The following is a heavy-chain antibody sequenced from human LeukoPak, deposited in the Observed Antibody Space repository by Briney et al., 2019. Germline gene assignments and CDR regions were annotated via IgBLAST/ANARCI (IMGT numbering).Heavy chain of an antibody. CDR3: ARGRFGVSGVPLDAFDI. D-gene: IGHD3-10*01. Sequence: GESLKISCKDSGYSFTSYWIGWVRQMPGKGLEWMGIIYPGDSDTRYSPSFQGQVTISADKSISTAYLQWSSLKASDTAMYYCARGRFGVSGVPLDAFDIWGQGTMVTVSS. CDR1: GYSFTSYW. V-gene: IGHV5-51*01. CDR2: IYPGDSDT. J-gene: IGHJ3*02.